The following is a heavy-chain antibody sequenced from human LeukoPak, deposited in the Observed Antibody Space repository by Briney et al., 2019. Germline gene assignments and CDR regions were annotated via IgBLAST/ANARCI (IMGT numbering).Heavy chain of an antibody. CDR3: ARPLVRPGELDY. V-gene: IGHV4-34*01. Sequence: SETLSLTCAVYGGSLSGYYWSWIRQPPGKGLEWIGEINHSGSTNYNPSLKSRVTISVDTSKNQFSLKLSSVTAADTAVYYCARPLVRPGELDYWGQGTLVTVSS. J-gene: IGHJ4*02. D-gene: IGHD7-27*01. CDR1: GGSLSGYY. CDR2: INHSGST.